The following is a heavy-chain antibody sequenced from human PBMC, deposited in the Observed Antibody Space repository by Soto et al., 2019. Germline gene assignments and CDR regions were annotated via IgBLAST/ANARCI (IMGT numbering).Heavy chain of an antibody. D-gene: IGHD3-10*01. J-gene: IGHJ6*02. V-gene: IGHV4-39*01. Sequence: SETLSLTGTVSGGSISSRSYYWGWIRQPPGKGLEWIGSIYYSGSTYYNPSLKSRVTISVDTSRNQFSLKLSSVTAADTAVYYCAPGSGKYYYAMDVWGQGTTVT. CDR2: IYYSGST. CDR3: APGSGKYYYAMDV. CDR1: GGSISSRSYY.